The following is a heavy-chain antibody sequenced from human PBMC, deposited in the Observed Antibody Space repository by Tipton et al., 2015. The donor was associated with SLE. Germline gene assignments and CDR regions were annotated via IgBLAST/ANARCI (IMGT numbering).Heavy chain of an antibody. J-gene: IGHJ2*01. Sequence: GLVKPSETLSLTCTVSGGSISSYYWSWIRQPPGKGLEWIGYIYYSGSTNYNPSLKSRVTISVDTSKNQFSLKLSSVTAADTAVYYCARAPTYYDFWSGYYSYWYFDLWGRGTLVTVSS. CDR1: GGSISSYY. CDR2: IYYSGST. V-gene: IGHV4-59*01. CDR3: ARAPTYYDFWSGYYSYWYFDL. D-gene: IGHD3-3*01.